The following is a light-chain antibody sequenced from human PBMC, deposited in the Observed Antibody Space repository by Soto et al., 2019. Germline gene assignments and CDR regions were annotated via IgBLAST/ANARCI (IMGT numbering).Light chain of an antibody. J-gene: IGKJ1*01. V-gene: IGKV3-15*01. Sequence: EIVMTQSPATLSVSPGERATLSCRASQSVSSNLAWYQQKPGQAPRLLIYGASTRATGIPARFGGSGYGTEFTLNISSLQSEDFAVYYCQQYNKWPPWTFGQGTKVEIK. CDR1: QSVSSN. CDR2: GAS. CDR3: QQYNKWPPWT.